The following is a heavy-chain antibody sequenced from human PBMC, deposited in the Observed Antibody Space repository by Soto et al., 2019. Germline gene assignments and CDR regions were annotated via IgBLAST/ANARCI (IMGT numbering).Heavy chain of an antibody. J-gene: IGHJ5*02. D-gene: IGHD3-3*01. V-gene: IGHV4-4*02. CDR2: IYHSGST. Sequence: QVQLQESGPGLVKPSGTLSLTCAVSSGSISSSNWWSWVRQPPGKGLEWIGEIYHSGSTNYNPSLKSLVTISEDKSKNQFSLKLSSVTAADTAVYYCARGHYDFWSGYPYLNWFDPWGQGTLVTVSS. CDR1: SGSISSSNW. CDR3: ARGHYDFWSGYPYLNWFDP.